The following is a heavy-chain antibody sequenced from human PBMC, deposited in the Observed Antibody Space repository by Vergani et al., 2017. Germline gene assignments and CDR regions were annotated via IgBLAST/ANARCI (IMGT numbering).Heavy chain of an antibody. D-gene: IGHD1-14*01. Sequence: VQLVESGGGFLQPGGSLRLSCAASGFTFNQYGMHWVRQAPGKGLEWVAVTWYDGNNKQYADSVKGRFTISRDNSKSTMYLQMNSLRDEDTGVYYCARDLRLLYNRFDPWGQGTLVTVSS. J-gene: IGHJ5*02. CDR2: TWYDGNNK. CDR1: GFTFNQYG. V-gene: IGHV3-33*01. CDR3: ARDLRLLYNRFDP.